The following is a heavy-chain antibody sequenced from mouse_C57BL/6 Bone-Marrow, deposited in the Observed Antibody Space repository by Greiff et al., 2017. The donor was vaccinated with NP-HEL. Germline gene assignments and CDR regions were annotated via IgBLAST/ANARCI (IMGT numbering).Heavy chain of an antibody. Sequence: EVQLQQSGAELVRPGASVKLSCTASGFNIKDYYMHWVKQRPEQGLEWIGRIDPEDGDTEYAPKFQGKATMTADTSSNTAYLQRSSLTSEDTAVYYCTRQLRPGAMDYWGQGTSVTVSS. J-gene: IGHJ4*01. D-gene: IGHD3-2*02. V-gene: IGHV14-1*01. CDR2: IDPEDGDT. CDR3: TRQLRPGAMDY. CDR1: GFNIKDYY.